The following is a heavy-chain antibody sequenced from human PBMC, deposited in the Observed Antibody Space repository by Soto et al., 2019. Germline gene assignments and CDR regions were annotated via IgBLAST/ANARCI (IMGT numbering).Heavy chain of an antibody. CDR2: IYYSGST. CDR1: GGSFSGYY. CDR3: ARLPRTDYNFWSGFL. J-gene: IGHJ4*02. V-gene: IGHV4-59*08. Sequence: SETLSLTCAVYGGSFSGYYWSWIRQPPGKGLEWIGYIYYSGSTNYNPSLKSRVTISVDTSKNQFSLKLSSVTAADTAVFYCARLPRTDYNFWSGFLWGLGTLVTVSS. D-gene: IGHD3-3*01.